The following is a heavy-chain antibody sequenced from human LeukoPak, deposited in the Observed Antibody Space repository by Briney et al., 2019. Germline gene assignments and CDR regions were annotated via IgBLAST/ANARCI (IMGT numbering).Heavy chain of an antibody. Sequence: PGGSLRLSCAASGFTFSSYWMHWVRQAPGKGLVWVSRINSDGSSTSYADSVKGRFTISRDNAKNTLYLQMNSLRAEDTAVYYCARARKVGATYYYYMDVWGKGTTVTVSS. CDR3: ARARKVGATYYYYMDV. D-gene: IGHD1-26*01. V-gene: IGHV3-74*01. CDR2: INSDGSST. J-gene: IGHJ6*03. CDR1: GFTFSSYW.